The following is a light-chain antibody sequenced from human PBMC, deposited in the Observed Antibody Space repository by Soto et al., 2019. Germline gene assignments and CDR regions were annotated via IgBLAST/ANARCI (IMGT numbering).Light chain of an antibody. Sequence: ILLTQSPSSLSASVGDRVTITCRASQGINSFLAWYQQKPGKAPKLLIYAASTLQSGVSSRFSGSGSGTDFTLTISRLEPEDFAVYYCQQYGSSPWTFGQGTKVDIK. CDR1: QGINSF. V-gene: IGKV1-9*01. J-gene: IGKJ1*01. CDR3: QQYGSSPWT. CDR2: AAS.